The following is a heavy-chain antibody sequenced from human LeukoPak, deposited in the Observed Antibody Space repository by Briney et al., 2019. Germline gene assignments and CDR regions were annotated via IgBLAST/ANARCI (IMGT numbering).Heavy chain of an antibody. J-gene: IGHJ5*02. CDR3: ARGQVPAARGYNWFDP. V-gene: IGHV4-34*01. D-gene: IGHD2-2*01. Sequence: KASETLSLTCAVYGWSFNDYYWNWVRQPPGKGLEWIGEINAHGDTNYNPSLKGRVTISVDSSKNQFSLTLTSMIAADTAIYYCARGQVPAARGYNWFDPWGQGTLVTVSS. CDR1: GWSFNDYY. CDR2: INAHGDT.